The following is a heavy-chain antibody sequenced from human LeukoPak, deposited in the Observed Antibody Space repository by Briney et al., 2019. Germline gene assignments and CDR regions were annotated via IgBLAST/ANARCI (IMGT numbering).Heavy chain of an antibody. CDR1: RFTFSSYW. CDR3: ARVANDYDSSGHLDY. CDR2: ISPGSTTI. V-gene: IGHV3-48*02. J-gene: IGHJ4*02. Sequence: GGSLRLSCAASRFTFSSYWMTWVRQAPGKGLEWLSYISPGSTTIHYADSVRGRFTISRDNVKSSLYLQMNSLRDEDTAVYYCARVANDYDSSGHLDYWGQGTLVTVST. D-gene: IGHD3-22*01.